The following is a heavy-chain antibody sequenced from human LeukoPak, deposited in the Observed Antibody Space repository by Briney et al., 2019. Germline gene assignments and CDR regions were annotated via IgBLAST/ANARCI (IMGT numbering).Heavy chain of an antibody. Sequence: SQTLSLTCTVSGGSISSGDYYWSWIRQPPGKGLEWIGYIYYSGSTYYNPSLKSRVTISVDTSKNQFSLKLSSVTAADTAVYYCARGTSMSIGEDIVVVPAAMYSDYWGQGTLVTVSS. D-gene: IGHD2-2*01. CDR2: IYYSGST. CDR1: GGSISSGDYY. CDR3: ARGTSMSIGEDIVVVPAAMYSDY. J-gene: IGHJ4*02. V-gene: IGHV4-30-4*01.